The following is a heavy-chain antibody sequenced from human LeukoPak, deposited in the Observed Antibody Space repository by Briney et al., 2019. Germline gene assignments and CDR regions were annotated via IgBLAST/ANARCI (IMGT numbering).Heavy chain of an antibody. CDR3: ASTQNYDLHFDY. Sequence: SETLSLTCTVSGYSISSGYYWGWIRQPPGKGLEWIGSIYHSGSTYYNPSLKSRVTISVDTSKNQFSLKLSSVTAADTAVYYCASTQNYDLHFDYWGQGTLVTVST. D-gene: IGHD3-3*01. J-gene: IGHJ4*02. CDR2: IYHSGST. CDR1: GYSISSGYY. V-gene: IGHV4-38-2*02.